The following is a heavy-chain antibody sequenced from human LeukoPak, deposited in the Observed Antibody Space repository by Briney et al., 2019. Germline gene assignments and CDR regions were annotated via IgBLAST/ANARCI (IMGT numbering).Heavy chain of an antibody. V-gene: IGHV4-38-2*02. CDR1: GYSISSGYY. D-gene: IGHD1-26*01. J-gene: IGHJ3*02. CDR2: IYHSGST. Sequence: PSETQSLTCTVSGYSISSGYYWGWIRQPPGKGLEWIGSIYHSGSTYYNPSLKSRVTISVHTSKNQFSLKLSSVTAADTAVYYCASVGGSYFAFDIWGQGTMVTVSS. CDR3: ASVGGSYFAFDI.